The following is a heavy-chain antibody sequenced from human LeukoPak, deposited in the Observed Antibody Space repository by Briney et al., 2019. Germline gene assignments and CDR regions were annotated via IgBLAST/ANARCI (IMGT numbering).Heavy chain of an antibody. CDR3: ARGDVLLWFGEFSFDY. D-gene: IGHD3-10*01. CDR1: GYTFTGYY. Sequence: GASVKVSCKASGYTFTGYYMHWVRQAPGQGLEWMGWINPNSGGTNYAQKFQGRVTMTRDTSISTAYMELSRLRSDDPAVYYCARGDVLLWFGEFSFDYWGQGTLVTVSS. J-gene: IGHJ4*02. V-gene: IGHV1-2*02. CDR2: INPNSGGT.